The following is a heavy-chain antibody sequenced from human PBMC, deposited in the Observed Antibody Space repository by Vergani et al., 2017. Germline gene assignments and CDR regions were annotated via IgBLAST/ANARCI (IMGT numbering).Heavy chain of an antibody. D-gene: IGHD6-6*01. CDR2: MNPNSGNT. Sequence: QVQLVQSGAEVKKPGASVKVSCKASGYTFTSYDINWVRRATGQGLEWMGWMNPNSGNTGYAQKFQGRVTMTRNTSISTAYMELSSLRSEDTAVYYCARVAARHPRRWFDPWGQGTLVTVSS. CDR1: GYTFTSYD. J-gene: IGHJ5*02. CDR3: ARVAARHPRRWFDP. V-gene: IGHV1-8*01.